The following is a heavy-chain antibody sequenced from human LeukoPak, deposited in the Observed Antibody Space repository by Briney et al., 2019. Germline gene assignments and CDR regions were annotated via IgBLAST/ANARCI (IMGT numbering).Heavy chain of an antibody. D-gene: IGHD6-13*01. V-gene: IGHV3-21*01. CDR2: ISINSLYI. Sequence: GGSVRLSCAASGFTFSSYSMNWVRQAPGEGLEWGSSISINSLYIYYADSVKGRFNIPRDTAQNSLFLEMSSLRTEDTAVYYCATKSRGPFDIWGQGTTVTVSS. CDR1: GFTFSSYS. J-gene: IGHJ3*02. CDR3: ATKSRGPFDI.